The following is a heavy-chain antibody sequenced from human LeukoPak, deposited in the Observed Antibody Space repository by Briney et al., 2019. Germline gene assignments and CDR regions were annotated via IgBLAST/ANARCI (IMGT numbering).Heavy chain of an antibody. Sequence: PGGSLRLSCVASGFTFDIYAMSWVRQAPGKGLEWVSAISGSGVTTYYADSVKGRFTISRDNSKHTLYLQMNSLRAEDTAVYYCSKWKAIVLVPAARSPIDYWGQGTLVTVSS. J-gene: IGHJ4*02. V-gene: IGHV3-23*01. CDR3: SKWKAIVLVPAARSPIDY. CDR1: GFTFDIYA. CDR2: ISGSGVTT. D-gene: IGHD2-2*01.